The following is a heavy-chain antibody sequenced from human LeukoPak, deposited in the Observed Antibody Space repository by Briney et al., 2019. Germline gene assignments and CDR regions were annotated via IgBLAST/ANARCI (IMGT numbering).Heavy chain of an antibody. D-gene: IGHD5-12*01. CDR3: VKVVYSGYDNAFDI. CDR1: GFTFSTYA. CDR2: ISSNGGST. V-gene: IGHV3-64D*08. J-gene: IGHJ3*02. Sequence: GGSLRLSCSASGFTFSTYAMHWVRQAPGKGLEYVSAISSNGGSTCYADSVKGRFTISRDNSKNTLYLQMSSLRAEDTAVYYCVKVVYSGYDNAFDIWGQGTMVTVSS.